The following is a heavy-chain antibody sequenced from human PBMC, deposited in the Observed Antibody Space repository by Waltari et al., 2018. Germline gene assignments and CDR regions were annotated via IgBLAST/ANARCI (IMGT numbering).Heavy chain of an antibody. Sequence: QLQLQESGPGLVKPSETLSLICTVSGDSISSRNNYWGWTRQAPGKGLEWIGSIDYSGSTYHNPSLKSRVTMSVDRSNSQVSMKLKSVTAADTAVYFCATSSFVAVLDSWGRGTLVTVSS. CDR1: GDSISSRNNY. CDR3: ATSSFVAVLDS. D-gene: IGHD6-19*01. V-gene: IGHV4-39*07. CDR2: IDYSGST. J-gene: IGHJ4*02.